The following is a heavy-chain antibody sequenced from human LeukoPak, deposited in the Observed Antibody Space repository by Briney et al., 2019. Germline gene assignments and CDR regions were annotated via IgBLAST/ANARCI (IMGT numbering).Heavy chain of an antibody. CDR1: GFTFSSNG. Sequence: AGGSLRLSCVASGFTFSSNGMHWVRQAPGKGLEWVTFIQYDGSKKYYADSVKGRFTISRDNSKNTLYLQMNSLRAEDTAVYYCARALEGSGSYYYYYMDVWGKGTTVTVSS. CDR3: ARALEGSGSYYYYYMDV. D-gene: IGHD3-10*01. V-gene: IGHV3-30*02. CDR2: IQYDGSKK. J-gene: IGHJ6*03.